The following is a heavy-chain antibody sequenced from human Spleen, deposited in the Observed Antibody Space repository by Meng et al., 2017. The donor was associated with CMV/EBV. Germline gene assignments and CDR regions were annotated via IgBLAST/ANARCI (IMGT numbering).Heavy chain of an antibody. CDR3: ARVLEMNWIDP. CDR2: IFYSGTA. V-gene: IGHV4-39*07. J-gene: IGHJ5*02. D-gene: IGHD1-1*01. Sequence: GSLRLSCTVSGGSISSNFYYWGWIRQPPGKGLEWIGNIFYSGTAYYNPSLSSRVTVSVDTSKNQFSLNVRSVSAADTAVYYCARVLEMNWIDPWGQGTLVTVSS. CDR1: GGSISSNFYY.